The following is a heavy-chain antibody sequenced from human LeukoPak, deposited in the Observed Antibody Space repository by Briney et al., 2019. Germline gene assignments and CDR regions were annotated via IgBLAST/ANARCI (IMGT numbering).Heavy chain of an antibody. Sequence: SETLSLTCAVYGGSFSGYYWSWIRQPPGKGLEWIGEINHSGSTNYNPSLESRVSISVDTSKNQVSLRLRSVTAADTAVYYCARSGWLQFDYFDYWGRESWSPSPQ. CDR3: ARSGWLQFDYFDY. V-gene: IGHV4-34*01. CDR2: INHSGST. CDR1: GGSFSGYY. J-gene: IGHJ4*02. D-gene: IGHD5-24*01.